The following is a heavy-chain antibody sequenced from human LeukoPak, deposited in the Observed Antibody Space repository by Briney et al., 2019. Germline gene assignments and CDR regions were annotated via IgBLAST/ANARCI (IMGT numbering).Heavy chain of an antibody. Sequence: PAGGSLRLSCAASGFTFSNYWMSWVRQAPGKGLEWVANIKQDGSEKDCVDSVKGRFTVSRDNAKNSLYLQMNSLRAEDTAVYYCARGYGTYGYWGQGTLVIVSS. V-gene: IGHV3-7*04. J-gene: IGHJ4*02. D-gene: IGHD1-7*01. CDR1: GFTFSNYW. CDR3: ARGYGTYGY. CDR2: IKQDGSEK.